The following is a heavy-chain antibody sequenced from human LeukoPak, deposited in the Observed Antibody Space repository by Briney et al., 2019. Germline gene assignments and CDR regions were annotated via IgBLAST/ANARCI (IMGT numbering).Heavy chain of an antibody. D-gene: IGHD3-10*01. Sequence: KCGESLKISCKGSGYSFTSYWIGWVRQMPGKGLEWMGIIYPGDSDTTYSPSFQGQVTISADKSISTAYLQWSSLKASDTAMYYCARVAMVRGAWDWFDPWGQGTLVTVSS. CDR2: IYPGDSDT. CDR1: GYSFTSYW. V-gene: IGHV5-51*01. J-gene: IGHJ5*02. CDR3: ARVAMVRGAWDWFDP.